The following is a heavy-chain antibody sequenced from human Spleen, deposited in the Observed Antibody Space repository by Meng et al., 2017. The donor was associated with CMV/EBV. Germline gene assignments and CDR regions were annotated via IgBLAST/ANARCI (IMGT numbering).Heavy chain of an antibody. Sequence: SVTVSYQASGYTFTDYYMHWVRQAPGQGLEWMGWINPNSGGTNYAQKFQGRVTMTRDTSISTAYMELSRLRPDDTGVYYCARGKDGYNYAYFDYWGQGTLVTVSS. CDR2: INPNSGGT. V-gene: IGHV1-2*02. CDR3: ARGKDGYNYAYFDY. CDR1: GYTFTDYY. D-gene: IGHD5-24*01. J-gene: IGHJ4*02.